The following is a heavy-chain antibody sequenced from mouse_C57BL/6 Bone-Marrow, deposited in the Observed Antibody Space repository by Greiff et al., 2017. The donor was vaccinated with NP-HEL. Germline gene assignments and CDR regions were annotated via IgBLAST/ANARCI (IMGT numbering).Heavy chain of an antibody. J-gene: IGHJ4*01. CDR1: GFTFSSYA. CDR3: ARFPMITEGYYYAMDY. V-gene: IGHV5-4*01. CDR2: ISDGGSYT. Sequence: EVHLVESGGGLVKPGGSLKLSCAASGFTFSSYAMSWVRQTPEKRLEWVATISDGGSYTYYPDNVKGRFPISRDNAKNNLYLQMSHLKSEDTAMYYCARFPMITEGYYYAMDYWGQGTSVTVSS. D-gene: IGHD2-4*01.